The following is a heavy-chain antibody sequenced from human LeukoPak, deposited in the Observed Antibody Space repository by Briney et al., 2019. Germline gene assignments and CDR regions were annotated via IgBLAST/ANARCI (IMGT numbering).Heavy chain of an antibody. CDR1: EFTVSSNY. V-gene: IGHV3-53*05. J-gene: IGHJ3*02. CDR3: ARVRAVAAAGMDDAFDI. CDR2: IYSGGST. Sequence: PGGSLRLSCAASEFTVSSNYMSWVRQAPGKGLEWVSVIYSGGSTYYADSVKGRFTISRDNSKNTLYLQMNSLRAEDTAVYYCARVRAVAAAGMDDAFDIWGQGTMVTVSS. D-gene: IGHD6-13*01.